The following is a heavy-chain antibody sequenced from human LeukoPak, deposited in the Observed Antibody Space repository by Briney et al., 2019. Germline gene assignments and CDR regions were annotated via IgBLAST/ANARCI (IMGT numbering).Heavy chain of an antibody. Sequence: SQTLSLTCAISGDSVSSSSAAWNRIRQSPSRGLDWLGRTYYRSKWYNDYAVSVKSRITINPDTSKNQFSLQLNSVTPEDAAVYYCATSRGAFEWELTPYNWFDPWGQGTVVTVSS. D-gene: IGHD1-26*01. CDR3: ATSRGAFEWELTPYNWFDP. CDR2: TYYRSKWYN. V-gene: IGHV6-1*01. CDR1: GDSVSSSSAA. J-gene: IGHJ5*02.